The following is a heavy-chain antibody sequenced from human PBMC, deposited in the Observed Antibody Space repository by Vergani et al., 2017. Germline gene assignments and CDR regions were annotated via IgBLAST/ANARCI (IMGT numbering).Heavy chain of an antibody. J-gene: IGHJ4*02. CDR1: GFPFRFYA. CDR2: ISFSGGTT. V-gene: IGHV3-23*01. Sequence: EVRLLESGGGLVQPGGSLRLSCAASGFPFRFYAMSWVRQAPGKGLGWVSGISFSGGTTYYADSVKGRFTISRDNSKNTLYLQMNSLRAEDTAVYYCARGGITMIVSYWGQGTLVTVSS. D-gene: IGHD3-22*01. CDR3: ARGGITMIVSY.